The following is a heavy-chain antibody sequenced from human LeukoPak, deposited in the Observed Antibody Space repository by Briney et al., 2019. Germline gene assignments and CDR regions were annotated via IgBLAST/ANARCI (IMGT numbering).Heavy chain of an antibody. V-gene: IGHV1-8*01. CDR1: GYTFTSYD. Sequence: ASVKVSCKASGYTFTSYDINWVRQATGQGLEWMGWMNPNSGNTGYAQKFQGRVTKTRNTSISTAYMELSSLRSEDTAVYYCARGRGSVVATIYDYWGQGTLVTVSS. CDR3: ARGRGSVVATIYDY. D-gene: IGHD5-12*01. CDR2: MNPNSGNT. J-gene: IGHJ4*02.